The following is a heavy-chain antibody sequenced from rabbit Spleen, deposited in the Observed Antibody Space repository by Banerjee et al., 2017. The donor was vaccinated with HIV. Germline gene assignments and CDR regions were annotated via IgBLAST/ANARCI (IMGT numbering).Heavy chain of an antibody. CDR3: ARDPYSYDDYGDYPFNL. V-gene: IGHV1S43*01. CDR1: GFSFSSGYY. J-gene: IGHJ4*01. Sequence: QEQLVESGGGLVQPEGSLTLTCKASGFSFSSGYYMCWVRQAPGKGLELIGCIYTGDGSTWYASWVNGRFTISNDNAQNTLYLQMNSLTAADTATYFCARDPYSYDDYGDYPFNLWGPGTLVTVS. D-gene: IGHD2-1*01. CDR2: IYTGDGST.